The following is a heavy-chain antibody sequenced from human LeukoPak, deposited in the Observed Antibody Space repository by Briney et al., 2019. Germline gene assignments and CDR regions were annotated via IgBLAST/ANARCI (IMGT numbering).Heavy chain of an antibody. V-gene: IGHV4-4*02. CDR2: IYHSGST. J-gene: IGHJ4*02. CDR3: ARSYGSGSYHPVY. Sequence: PSETLSLTCAVSGGSISSSNWWSWVRQPPGKGLEWIGEIYHSGSTNYNPSLKSRVTISVDKSKNQFSLKLSSVTAADTAVYYCARSYGSGSYHPVYWGQGTLVTVSS. CDR1: GGSISSSNW. D-gene: IGHD3-10*01.